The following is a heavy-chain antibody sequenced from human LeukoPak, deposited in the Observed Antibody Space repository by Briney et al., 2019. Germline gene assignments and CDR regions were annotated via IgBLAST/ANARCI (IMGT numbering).Heavy chain of an antibody. CDR2: VYYSGDT. CDR3: ARHPFATPFDY. J-gene: IGHJ4*02. V-gene: IGHV4-59*08. D-gene: IGHD2-15*01. Sequence: SETLSLTCTVSGDSVSGVCWSWIRQPPGKGLEWIGYVYYSGDTNHNPSLKSRVTMSLDTSKNQVSLRLSSVTAADTAVYYCARHPFATPFDYWGRGTLLTVSS. CDR1: GDSVSGVC.